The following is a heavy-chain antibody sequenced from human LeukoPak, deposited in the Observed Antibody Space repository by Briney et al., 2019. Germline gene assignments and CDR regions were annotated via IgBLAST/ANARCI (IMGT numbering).Heavy chain of an antibody. D-gene: IGHD5-24*01. V-gene: IGHV3-53*01. CDR3: ARGDGYNFFDY. Sequence: GGSLRLSCAASGFTFSNYAMHWVRQAPGKGLEWVSVIYVDGTTYYADSVKGRFTISRDNSKNTLSLQMNSLRAEDTAVYYCARGDGYNFFDYWGQGTLVTVSS. J-gene: IGHJ4*02. CDR1: GFTFSNYA. CDR2: IYVDGTT.